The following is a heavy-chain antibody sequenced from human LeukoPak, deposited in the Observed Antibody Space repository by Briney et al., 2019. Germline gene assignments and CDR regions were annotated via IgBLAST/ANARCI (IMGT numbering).Heavy chain of an antibody. V-gene: IGHV4-34*01. CDR3: ARAPSRLRGSSRAFDI. CDR2: INHSGST. D-gene: IGHD1-26*01. CDR1: GGSFSGYY. J-gene: IGHJ3*02. Sequence: SETLSLTCAVYGGSFSGYYWSWIRQPPGKGLEWIGEINHSGSTNYNPSLKSRVTISVDTSKNQFSLKLSSVTAADPAVYYCARAPSRLRGSSRAFDIWGQGTMVTVSS.